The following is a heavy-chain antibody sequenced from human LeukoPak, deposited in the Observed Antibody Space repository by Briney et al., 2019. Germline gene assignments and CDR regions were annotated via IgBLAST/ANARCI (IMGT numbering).Heavy chain of an antibody. CDR2: INPSGGST. J-gene: IGHJ5*02. V-gene: IGHV1-46*01. Sequence: GASVKVSCRASGYTFTSYSVHWVRQAPGQGLDWMGIINPSGGSTSYAQKFQGRVTMTRDTSTSTVYMQLSSLRSEDTAVYYCARASDLIGSHGTWFDPWGQGTLVTVSS. CDR3: ARASDLIGSHGTWFDP. D-gene: IGHD2-15*01. CDR1: GYTFTSYS.